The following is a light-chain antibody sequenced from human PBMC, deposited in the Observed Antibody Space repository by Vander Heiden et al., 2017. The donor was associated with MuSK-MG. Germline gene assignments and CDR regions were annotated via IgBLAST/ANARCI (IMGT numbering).Light chain of an antibody. CDR2: QDD. J-gene: IGLJ2*01. CDR3: QAWDSSTVV. Sequence: SYELTQPPSVSVSQAQTASFTCSGDKLGDKYACWYQQKSGQSPVLVIYQDDKRPSGIPERFSGSNSGNTATLTISGTQAMDEADYYCQAWDSSTVVFGGGTKLTVL. V-gene: IGLV3-1*01. CDR1: KLGDKY.